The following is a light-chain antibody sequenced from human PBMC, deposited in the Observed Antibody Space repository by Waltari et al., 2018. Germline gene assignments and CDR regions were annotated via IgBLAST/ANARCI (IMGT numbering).Light chain of an antibody. CDR3: TSYAGSKGVL. J-gene: IGLJ2*01. CDR2: EVS. Sequence: QSALTQPPSASGSPGQSVTISCTGATSDTGNHKNVSWYQQHPGKAPKLLIYEVSKRPPGVPDRFSASKSGNTASLTVSGLQADDESDYYCTSYAGSKGVLFGGGTKLTVL. CDR1: TSDTGNHKN. V-gene: IGLV2-8*01.